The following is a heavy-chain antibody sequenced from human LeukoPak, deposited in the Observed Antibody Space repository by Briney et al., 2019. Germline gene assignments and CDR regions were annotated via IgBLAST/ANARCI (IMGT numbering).Heavy chain of an antibody. CDR2: INWNGGST. J-gene: IGHJ6*03. CDR1: GFTFDDYG. Sequence: GGSLRLSCAASGFTFDDYGMSWVRQAPGKGLEWVSGINWNGGSTGYADSVKGRFTISRDNSKNTLYLQMNSLRAEDTAVYYCARGLGAPYYYYMDVWGKGTTVTISS. V-gene: IGHV3-20*04. D-gene: IGHD1-26*01. CDR3: ARGLGAPYYYYMDV.